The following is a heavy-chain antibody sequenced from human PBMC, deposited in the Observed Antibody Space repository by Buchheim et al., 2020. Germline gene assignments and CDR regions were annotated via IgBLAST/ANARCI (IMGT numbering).Heavy chain of an antibody. D-gene: IGHD4-11*01. J-gene: IGHJ4*02. CDR1: AGFIINGNW. CDR2: SKSDGSTA. V-gene: IGHV3-74*01. CDR3: ARDDYNRY. Sequence: EVQLVESGGGLVQPGGSLRLSCVGSAGFIINGNWMHWVRQAPGKGLVWVSRSKSDGSTASYADSVKGRFTTSRDNAKNTLYLQMNSLRVDDTAVYYCARDDYNRYWGQGTL.